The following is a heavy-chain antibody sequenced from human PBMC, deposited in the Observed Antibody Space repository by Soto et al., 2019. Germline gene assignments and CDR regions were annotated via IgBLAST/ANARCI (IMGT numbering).Heavy chain of an antibody. CDR2: ISYGGST. CDR3: SRAILV. Sequence: QVQLQESGPGLVKPSQTLSLTCTVSGGSINSGGYCWSWIRQHPGKGLDWIGCISYGGSTSYNPSLKSRVTIPVDTSKNQFSMKPTSVTAADTAVYYGSRAILVWGQGALITVSS. D-gene: IGHD2-15*01. V-gene: IGHV4-31*03. CDR1: GGSINSGGYC. J-gene: IGHJ4*02.